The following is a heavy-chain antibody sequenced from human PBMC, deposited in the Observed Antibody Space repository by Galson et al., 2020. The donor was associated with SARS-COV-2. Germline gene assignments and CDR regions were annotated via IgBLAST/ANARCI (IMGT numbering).Heavy chain of an antibody. CDR1: GFTFSSYG. V-gene: IGHV3-33*06. CDR3: AKDTGCSGGSCNYYYYGMDV. D-gene: IGHD2-15*01. CDR2: IWYDGSNK. J-gene: IGHJ6*02. Sequence: GGSLRLSCAASGFTFSSYGMHWVRQAPGKGLEWVAVIWYDGSNKYYADSVKGRFTISRDNSKNTLYLQMNSLGAEDTAVYYCAKDTGCSGGSCNYYYYGMDVWGQGTTVTVSS.